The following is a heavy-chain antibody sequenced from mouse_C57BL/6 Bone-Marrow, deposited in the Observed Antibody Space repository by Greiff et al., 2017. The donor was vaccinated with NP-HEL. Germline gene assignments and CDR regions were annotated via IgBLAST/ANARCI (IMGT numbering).Heavy chain of an antibody. CDR3: ARKAYYGRSYEFAY. Sequence: QVQLQQPGAELVKPGASVKLSCKASGYTFTTYWMQWVKQRPGQGLEWIGEIDPSDSYTNYNQKFKGKATLTVDTSSSPANMQLSSLTSEDSAVYYCARKAYYGRSYEFAYWGQGTLVTVSA. CDR1: GYTFTTYW. J-gene: IGHJ3*01. D-gene: IGHD1-1*01. V-gene: IGHV1-50*01. CDR2: IDPSDSYT.